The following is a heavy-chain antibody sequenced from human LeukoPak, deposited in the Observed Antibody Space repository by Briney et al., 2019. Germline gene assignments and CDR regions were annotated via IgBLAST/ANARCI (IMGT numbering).Heavy chain of an antibody. Sequence: GGSLRLSCAASGFTFGSYSMTWVRQAPGKGLEWVSSISSSSSYIYYADSVKGRFTISRDNAKNSLYLQMNSLRAEDTAVYYCARDWAQYYYDSSGSDAFDIWGQGTMVTVSS. CDR2: ISSSSSYI. D-gene: IGHD3-22*01. CDR3: ARDWAQYYYDSSGSDAFDI. J-gene: IGHJ3*02. CDR1: GFTFGSYS. V-gene: IGHV3-21*01.